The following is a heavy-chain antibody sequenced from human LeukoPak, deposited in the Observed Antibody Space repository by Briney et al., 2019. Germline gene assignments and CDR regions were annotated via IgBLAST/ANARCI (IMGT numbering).Heavy chain of an antibody. CDR1: GYSISSGYY. CDR2: MFHSGDN. D-gene: IGHD2-15*01. CDR3: ARRDCSGASCYFHY. Sequence: SETLSLTCAVSGYSISSGYYWGWIRQPPGKGLEWIGSMFHSGDNSYNPSLMSRVTTSVDTSKSQLSLRLTSVTAADTAVYYRARRDCSGASCYFHYWGQGTLVTVSS. V-gene: IGHV4-38-2*01. J-gene: IGHJ4*02.